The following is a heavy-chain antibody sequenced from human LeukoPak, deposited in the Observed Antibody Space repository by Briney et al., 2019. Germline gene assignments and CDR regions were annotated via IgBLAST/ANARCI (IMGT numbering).Heavy chain of an antibody. V-gene: IGHV1-69*13. CDR2: IIPIFGTA. Sequence: EASVKVSCKASGGTFSSYAISWVRQAPGQGLEWMGGIIPIFGTANYAQKFQGRVTITADESTSTAYMELSSLRSEDTAVYYCATSIVVASATRGNPPPYHYYYGMDVWGQGTTVTVSS. CDR1: GGTFSSYA. CDR3: ATSIVVASATRGNPPPYHYYYGMDV. J-gene: IGHJ6*02. D-gene: IGHD2-2*01.